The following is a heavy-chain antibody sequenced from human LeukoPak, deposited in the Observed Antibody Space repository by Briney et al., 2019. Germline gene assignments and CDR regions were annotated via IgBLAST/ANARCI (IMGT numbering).Heavy chain of an antibody. J-gene: IGHJ4*02. CDR3: VRGAGFCSSTSCSLGY. V-gene: IGHV1-69*05. Sequence: SVKVSCKASGGTFSSYAISWVRQAPGQGLEWMGRIIPIFGTANYAQNFQGRVTITRNTSISTAYMELSSLRSEDTAVYYCVRGAGFCSSTSCSLGYWGQGTLVTVSS. CDR1: GGTFSSYA. CDR2: IIPIFGTA. D-gene: IGHD2-2*01.